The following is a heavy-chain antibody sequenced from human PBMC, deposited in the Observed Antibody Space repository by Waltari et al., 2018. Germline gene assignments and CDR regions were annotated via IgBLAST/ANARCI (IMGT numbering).Heavy chain of an antibody. D-gene: IGHD3-3*01. J-gene: IGHJ4*02. CDR2: ISSSGSTI. V-gene: IGHV3-48*03. CDR3: AREGDYDFWSGYLGY. CDR1: GFTFSSYE. Sequence: EVQLVESGGGLVQPGGSLRLSCAASGFTFSSYEMNWVRQFLGKGLEWVSYISSSGSTIYYADSVKGRFTISRDNAKNSLYLQMNSLRAEDTAVYYCAREGDYDFWSGYLGYWGQGTLVTVSS.